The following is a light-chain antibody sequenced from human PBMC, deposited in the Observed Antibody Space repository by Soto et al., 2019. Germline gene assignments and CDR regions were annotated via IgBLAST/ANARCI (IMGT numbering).Light chain of an antibody. V-gene: IGKV3-20*01. CDR2: GAS. Sequence: EIVLTQSPGTLSLSPGERATLSCRASQSVSSSYLAWYQQKPGQAPRPLIYGASSRAISIPDRFRGSGSGTDFTLTISRLEPEDFAVYYCQQYGSSPWTFGQGTKVEIK. CDR3: QQYGSSPWT. J-gene: IGKJ1*01. CDR1: QSVSSSY.